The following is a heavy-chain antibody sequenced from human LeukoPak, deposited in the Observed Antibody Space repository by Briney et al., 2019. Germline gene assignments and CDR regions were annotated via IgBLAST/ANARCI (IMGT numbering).Heavy chain of an antibody. D-gene: IGHD3-22*01. Sequence: GGSLRLSCAASGFTFSSYAMSWVRQVPGKGLEWVSAISGSGGSTYYADSVKGRFTISRDNSKNTLYLQMNSLRAEDTAVYYCAKDPPPSPSIAPYYFDYWGQGTLVTVSS. CDR2: ISGSGGST. CDR1: GFTFSSYA. CDR3: AKDPPPSPSIAPYYFDY. J-gene: IGHJ4*02. V-gene: IGHV3-23*01.